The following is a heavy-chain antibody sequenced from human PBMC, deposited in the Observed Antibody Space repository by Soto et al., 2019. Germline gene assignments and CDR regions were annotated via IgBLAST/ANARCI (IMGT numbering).Heavy chain of an antibody. Sequence: QVQLVESGGGVVQPGRSLRLSCAASGFTFSSYAMQWVRQAPGKGLEWVAVTSYDGSKKHYADSVKGRLSISRDKSKNTLYLQMNSLRAEDTAVYYCARVDPPGMGIKPSGHYYYYGMDVWGQGTTVTVSS. V-gene: IGHV3-30-3*01. CDR1: GFTFSSYA. D-gene: IGHD6-19*01. CDR3: ARVDPPGMGIKPSGHYYYYGMDV. J-gene: IGHJ6*02. CDR2: TSYDGSKK.